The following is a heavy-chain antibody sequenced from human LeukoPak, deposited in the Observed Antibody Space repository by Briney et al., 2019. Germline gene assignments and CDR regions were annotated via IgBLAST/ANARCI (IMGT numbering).Heavy chain of an antibody. CDR2: IIGSSGST. CDR1: GFTFSSYA. D-gene: IGHD5-12*01. CDR3: AKGAYDYVEIAYFDY. V-gene: IGHV3-23*01. J-gene: IGHJ4*02. Sequence: GRSLRLSCAASGFTFSSYAMSWVRQAPGKGLEWVSAIIGSSGSTFYADSVKGRFTISRDKSKNTLYLQMNSLRAEDAAVYYCAKGAYDYVEIAYFDYWGQGTLVTVSS.